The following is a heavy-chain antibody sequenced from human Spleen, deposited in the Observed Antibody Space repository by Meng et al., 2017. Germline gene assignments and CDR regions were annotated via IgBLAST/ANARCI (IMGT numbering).Heavy chain of an antibody. D-gene: IGHD1-1*01. CDR2: ISSNRGGST. CDR1: GFTFSTYA. Sequence: GGSLRLSCEASGFTFSTYAMNWVRQAPGKGLEWVSCISSNRGGSTYYTDSVKGRFTISRDNSKNTLYLQMSSLRAEDTAVYYCAKDQGGNWNDAFDIWGQGTMVTVSS. J-gene: IGHJ3*02. V-gene: IGHV3-23*01. CDR3: AKDQGGNWNDAFDI.